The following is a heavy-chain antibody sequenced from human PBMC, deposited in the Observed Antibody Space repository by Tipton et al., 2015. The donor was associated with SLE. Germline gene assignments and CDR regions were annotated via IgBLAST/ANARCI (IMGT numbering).Heavy chain of an antibody. J-gene: IGHJ4*02. CDR2: IYHSGST. D-gene: IGHD6-13*01. CDR3: ARDREELIAAAGFDY. Sequence: TLSLTCAVYGGSFSGYYWSWIRQPPGKGLEWIGSIYHSGSTYYNPSLKSRVTISVDTSKNQFSLKLSSVTAADTAVYYCARDREELIAAAGFDYWGQGTLVTVSS. CDR1: GGSFSGYY. V-gene: IGHV4-34*01.